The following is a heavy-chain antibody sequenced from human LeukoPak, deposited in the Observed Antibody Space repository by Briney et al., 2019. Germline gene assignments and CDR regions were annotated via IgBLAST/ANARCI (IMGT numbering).Heavy chain of an antibody. CDR3: ARGRFLEWEGWFDP. CDR2: INPNSGGT. Sequence: ASVKVSCKASGYTFTGYYMHWVRQAPGQGLEWMGWINPNSGGTNYAQKFQGRVTMTRDTSISTAYMELSRLRSDDTAVYYCARGRFLEWEGWFDPWGQGTLVTVSS. D-gene: IGHD3-3*01. J-gene: IGHJ5*02. CDR1: GYTFTGYY. V-gene: IGHV1-2*02.